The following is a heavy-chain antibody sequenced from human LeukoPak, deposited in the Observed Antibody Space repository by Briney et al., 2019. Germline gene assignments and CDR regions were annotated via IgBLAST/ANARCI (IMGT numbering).Heavy chain of an antibody. D-gene: IGHD2-21*01. V-gene: IGHV4-59*01. Sequence: SETLSLTCTVSGGSFSDDYWSWVRQPPGKGLEWVAYIYYTGATNHNHSLKSRVTISLDTSKNQFSLRLKSVTAADTAVYYCARLQGDSTAVFDYWGQGTLVSVSS. CDR3: ARLQGDSTAVFDY. CDR1: GGSFSDDY. J-gene: IGHJ4*02. CDR2: IYYTGAT.